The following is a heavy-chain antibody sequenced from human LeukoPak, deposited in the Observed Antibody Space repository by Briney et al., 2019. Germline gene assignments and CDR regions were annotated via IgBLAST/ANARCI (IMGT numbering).Heavy chain of an antibody. V-gene: IGHV4/OR15-8*01. D-gene: IGHD6-19*01. CDR1: GGSMSDSIT. CDR3: ARLGGGSGWGNYGMDV. Sequence: SETLSLTCSVSGGSMSDSITWGWVRQPPGKGLEWLANIHDDGRTAPNPSLRSRLTISQDRSKNQFSLKVSSVTAADTAVYYCARLGGGSGWGNYGMDVWGQGTTVTVSS. CDR2: IHDDGRT. J-gene: IGHJ6*02.